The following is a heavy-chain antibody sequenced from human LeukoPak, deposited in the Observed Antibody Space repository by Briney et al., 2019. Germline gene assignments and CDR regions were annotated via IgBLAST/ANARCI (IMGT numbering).Heavy chain of an antibody. V-gene: IGHV3-23*01. CDR2: ISGSGGST. J-gene: IGHJ6*03. CDR3: AKMSETPHSDYYYYYMDV. CDR1: GFTFSSYA. D-gene: IGHD2-15*01. Sequence: PGGSLRLSRAASGFTFSSYAMSWVRQAPGKGLEWVSAISGSGGSTYYADSVKGRFTIPRDNSKNTLYLQMNSLRAEDTAVYYCAKMSETPHSDYYYYYMDVWGKGTTVTVSS.